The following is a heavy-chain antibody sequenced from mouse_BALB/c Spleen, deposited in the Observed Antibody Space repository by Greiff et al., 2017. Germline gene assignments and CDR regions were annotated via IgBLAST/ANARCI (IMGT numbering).Heavy chain of an antibody. D-gene: IGHD2-5*01. V-gene: IGHV1-69*01. J-gene: IGHJ3*01. Sequence: QVQLQQPGAELVMPGASVKMSCKASGYTFTDYWMHWVKQRPGQGLEWIGAIDTSDSYTSYNQKFKGKATLTVDESSSTAYMQLSSLTSEDSAVYDCAIYYSNYAFAYWGQGTLVTVSA. CDR2: IDTSDSYT. CDR3: AIYYSNYAFAY. CDR1: GYTFTDYW.